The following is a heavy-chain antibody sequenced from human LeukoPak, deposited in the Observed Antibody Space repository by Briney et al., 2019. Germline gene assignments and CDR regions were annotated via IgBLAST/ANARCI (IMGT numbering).Heavy chain of an antibody. CDR3: ARYHRGFYYGSGNYYYLDV. Sequence: SVNVSCKASGGTYNNYAITWVRQAPGQGLEWVGGSLPAFGTSNYVQRFQGRATIPADESTRTTYMELSRLRSEDTAVYYCARYHRGFYYGSGNYYYLDVWGKGTTGTVSS. J-gene: IGHJ6*03. D-gene: IGHD3-10*01. V-gene: IGHV1-69*13. CDR2: SLPAFGTS. CDR1: GGTYNNYA.